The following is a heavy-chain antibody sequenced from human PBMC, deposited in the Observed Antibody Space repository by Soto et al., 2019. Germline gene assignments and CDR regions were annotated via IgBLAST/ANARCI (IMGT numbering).Heavy chain of an antibody. CDR1: GGSFSGYY. V-gene: IGHV4-34*01. D-gene: IGHD2-2*01. CDR3: ARGYCSSTSCQSVGYMDV. CDR2: INHSGST. J-gene: IGHJ6*03. Sequence: SETLSLTCAVYGGSFSGYYWSWIRQPPGKGLEWIGEINHSGSTNYNPSLKSRVTISVDTSKNQFSLKLSSVTAADTAVYYCARGYCSSTSCQSVGYMDVWGQGTTVTVSS.